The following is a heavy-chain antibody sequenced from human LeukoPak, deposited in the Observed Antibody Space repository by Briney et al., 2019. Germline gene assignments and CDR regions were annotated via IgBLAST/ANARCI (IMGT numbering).Heavy chain of an antibody. CDR2: IYYSGST. V-gene: IGHV4-39*07. CDR3: ARAQYYDFWSGTYYFDY. J-gene: IGHJ4*02. D-gene: IGHD3-3*01. Sequence: SETLSLTCTVSGGSISSSSYYWGWIRQPPGKGLEGIGSIYYSGSTYYNPSLKSRVTISVDTSKNQFSLKLSSVTAADTAVYYCARAQYYDFWSGTYYFDYWGQGTLVTVSS. CDR1: GGSISSSSYY.